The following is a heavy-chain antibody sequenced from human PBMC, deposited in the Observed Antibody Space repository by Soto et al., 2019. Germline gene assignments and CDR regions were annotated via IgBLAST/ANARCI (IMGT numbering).Heavy chain of an antibody. CDR3: ARLSIPRPYVWFDP. J-gene: IGHJ5*02. V-gene: IGHV4-39*01. D-gene: IGHD3-10*02. Sequence: QLQLQESGPGLVKPSETLSLTCTVSGGSISSSSYYWGWIRQPPGKGLEWIGSIYYSGSTYYNPSIKSRVTISVDTSKNQFSLKLSSVTAADTAVYYCARLSIPRPYVWFDPWGQGTLVTVSS. CDR2: IYYSGST. CDR1: GGSISSSSYY.